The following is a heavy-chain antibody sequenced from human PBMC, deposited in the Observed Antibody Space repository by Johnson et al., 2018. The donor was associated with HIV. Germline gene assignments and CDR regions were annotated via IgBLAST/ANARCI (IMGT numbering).Heavy chain of an antibody. J-gene: IGHJ3*02. D-gene: IGHD3-10*01. CDR2: ISYDASNK. V-gene: IGHV3-30-3*01. CDR3: ARDRVWFGELYAFDI. Sequence: QVQLVESGGGVVQPGRSLTLSCAASEFTFGSFTMHWVRQAPGKGLEWVAVISYDASNKYYADSVKGRFTISRDNSKNTLYLQMNSLRAEDTAVYYCARDRVWFGELYAFDIWGQGTMVTVSS. CDR1: EFTFGSFT.